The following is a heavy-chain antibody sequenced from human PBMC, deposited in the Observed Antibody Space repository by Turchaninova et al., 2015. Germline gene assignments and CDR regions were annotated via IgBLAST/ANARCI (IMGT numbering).Heavy chain of an antibody. D-gene: IGHD3-22*01. J-gene: IGHJ4*02. CDR2: IIPLFGTA. V-gene: IGHV1-69*12. CDR1: GGTFSTSA. CDR3: ARGPDSSAYYYFY. Sequence: QVQLVQSGAEVKKPGSSVKVSCKASGGTFSTSAISWVRQAPGQGLEWVGGIIPLFGTANYAQKFRGIVTITADESTSTAYMELHNLRSEDTALYYCARGPDSSAYYYFYWGQGTLVTVSS.